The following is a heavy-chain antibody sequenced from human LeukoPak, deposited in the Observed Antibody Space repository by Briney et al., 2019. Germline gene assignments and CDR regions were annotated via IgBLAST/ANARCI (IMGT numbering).Heavy chain of an antibody. CDR3: ARGGRAFDI. J-gene: IGHJ3*02. V-gene: IGHV3-33*01. CDR2: ISYDGSNK. D-gene: IGHD3-16*01. CDR1: GFTFSSYG. Sequence: PGRSLRLSCAASGFTFSSYGMHWVRQAPGKGLEWVAVISYDGSNKYYADSVKGRFTISRDNAKNTLYLQMNSLRADDTAVYYCARGGRAFDIWGHGTMVTVSS.